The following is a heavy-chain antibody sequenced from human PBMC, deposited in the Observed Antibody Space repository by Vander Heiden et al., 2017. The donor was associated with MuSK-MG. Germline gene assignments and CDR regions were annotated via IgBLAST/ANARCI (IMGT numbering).Heavy chain of an antibody. CDR1: GYTFRSDS. J-gene: IGHJ3*02. D-gene: IGHD3-3*01. CDR2: VSSDGNKK. V-gene: IGHV3-30*04. CDR3: AREIFDAFDI. Sequence: QVQVVESGGGVVQPGGSLRLSCAASGYTFRSDSMHWVRPAPGKGLAWLARVSSDGNKKYYAGSVKGRLTISRDNSKRTLFLQMNSLRAEDTAVYYCAREIFDAFDIWGRGTMVTVSS.